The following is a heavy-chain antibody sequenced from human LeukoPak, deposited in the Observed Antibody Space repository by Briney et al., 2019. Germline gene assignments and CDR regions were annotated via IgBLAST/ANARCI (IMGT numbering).Heavy chain of an antibody. D-gene: IGHD3-10*01. CDR3: AKMSGNDGFDI. J-gene: IGHJ3*02. CDR2: ISSSSSYI. CDR1: GFTFSSYS. Sequence: GGSLRLSCAASGFTFSSYSMNWVRQAPGKGLEWVSSISSSSSYIYYADSVKGRFTISRDNSKNTLYLRMNSLRAEDTAVYYCAKMSGNDGFDIWGQGTMVTVSS. V-gene: IGHV3-21*01.